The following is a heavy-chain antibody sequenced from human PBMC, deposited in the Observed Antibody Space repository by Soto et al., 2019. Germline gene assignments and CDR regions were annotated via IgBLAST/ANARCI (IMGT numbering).Heavy chain of an antibody. D-gene: IGHD2-8*01. Sequence: SETLSLTCTVSGGSVSSGSYYWSWIRQPPGKGLEWIGYIYYSGSTNYNPSLKSRVTISVDTSENQFSLKLSSVTAADTAVYYCARVEIRGYCTNGVCSPAPDAFDIWGQGTMVTVSS. V-gene: IGHV4-61*01. CDR2: IYYSGST. CDR1: GGSVSSGSYY. CDR3: ARVEIRGYCTNGVCSPAPDAFDI. J-gene: IGHJ3*02.